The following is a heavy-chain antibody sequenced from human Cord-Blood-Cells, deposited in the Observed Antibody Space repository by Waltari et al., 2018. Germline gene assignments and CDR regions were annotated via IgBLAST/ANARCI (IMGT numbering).Heavy chain of an antibody. CDR2: INHSGST. J-gene: IGHJ6*02. CDR3: ARGGPRYYYYGMDV. V-gene: IGHV4-34*01. CDR1: GGSFSGYY. Sequence: QVQLQQWGAGLLKPSETLSLTCAVYGGSFSGYYWSWIRQPPGKGLEWIGEINHSGSTNYNPALKRRVTISVDTSKNQFSLKLSSVTAADTAVYYCARGGPRYYYYGMDVWGQGTTVTVSS.